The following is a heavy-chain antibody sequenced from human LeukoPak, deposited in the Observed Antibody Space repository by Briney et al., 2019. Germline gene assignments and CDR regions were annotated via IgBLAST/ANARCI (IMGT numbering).Heavy chain of an antibody. CDR3: ARQAVYTSAFDF. CDR2: IYPDDSDT. Sequence: GESLKISCKASGYTFSTYWIGWVRQMPGKGLEWMGIIYPDDSDTRYSPSFQGQVTISADKSISTAYLQWRSLKASDTAMYYCARQAVYTSAFDFWGQGTLVTVSS. CDR1: GYTFSTYW. J-gene: IGHJ4*02. V-gene: IGHV5-51*01. D-gene: IGHD6-19*01.